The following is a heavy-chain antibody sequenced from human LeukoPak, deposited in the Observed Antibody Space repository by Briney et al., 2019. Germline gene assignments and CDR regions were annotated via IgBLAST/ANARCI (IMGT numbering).Heavy chain of an antibody. CDR3: ARALNGFDI. CDR2: IRNDGSNK. Sequence: GGSLRLSCAASGFTFSSYGMHWVRQAPGKGLEWVAFIRNDGSNKYYADSVKGRFTISRDNSKNTLSLQMNSLRAEDTAVYYCARALNGFDIWGPGTLVTVSS. J-gene: IGHJ3*02. CDR1: GFTFSSYG. V-gene: IGHV3-30*02.